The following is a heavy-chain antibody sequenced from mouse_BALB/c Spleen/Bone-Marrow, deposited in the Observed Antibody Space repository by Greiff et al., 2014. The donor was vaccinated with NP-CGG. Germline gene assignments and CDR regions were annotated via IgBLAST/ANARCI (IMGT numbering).Heavy chain of an antibody. V-gene: IGHV1-26*01. CDR3: ARSTATGFAY. Sequence: VQLQQSGPDLVKPGASVKISCKASGYSFTGYYMYWVKQSHGKSLEWIGRVNPNNGDISYNQKFKGKAILTVDKSSSTAYMEXXXXTSEDSAVYYCARSTATGFAYWGQGTLVTVSA. CDR2: VNPNNGDI. D-gene: IGHD1-2*01. CDR1: GYSFTGYY. J-gene: IGHJ3*01.